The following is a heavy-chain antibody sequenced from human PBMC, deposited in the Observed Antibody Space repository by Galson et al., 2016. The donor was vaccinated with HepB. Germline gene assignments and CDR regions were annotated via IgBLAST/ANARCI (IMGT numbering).Heavy chain of an antibody. V-gene: IGHV3-7*02. Sequence: SLRLSCAASGFMFSRHWMTWVRQIPGKGLEWVANINPEGSEMKYVDSVRGRFTIYRVNARNFLNLQMDSLRAEDTARYYCARSLEEKAQYRSLLYWGQGTLVTVPS. J-gene: IGHJ4*02. CDR2: INPEGSEM. CDR1: GFMFSRHW. D-gene: IGHD2-2*01. CDR3: ARSLEEKAQYRSLLY.